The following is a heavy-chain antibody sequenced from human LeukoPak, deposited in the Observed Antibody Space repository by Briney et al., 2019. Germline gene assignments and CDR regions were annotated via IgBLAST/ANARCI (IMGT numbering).Heavy chain of an antibody. CDR3: ARAGGGYCTNGVCLTYYHYYGMDV. V-gene: IGHV3-7*01. CDR2: IKQDGSEK. D-gene: IGHD2-8*01. Sequence: GGSLRLSCAASGFTFSSYWMSWVRQAPGKGLEWVANIKQDGSEKYYVDSVKGRFTISRDNAKNSLYLQMNSLRAEDTAVYYCARAGGGYCTNGVCLTYYHYYGMDVWGQGTTVTVSS. CDR1: GFTFSSYW. J-gene: IGHJ6*02.